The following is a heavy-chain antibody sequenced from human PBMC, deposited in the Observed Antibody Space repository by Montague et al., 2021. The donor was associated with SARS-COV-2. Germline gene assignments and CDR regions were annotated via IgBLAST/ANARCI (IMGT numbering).Heavy chain of an antibody. D-gene: IGHD3-3*01. Sequence: SETLSLTCTVSGGSISSYYWSWIRQPPGKGLEWIGYIYYSGSTNXNPSLKSRVTISVDTSKNQFSLKLSSVTAADTAVYYCARDRRFLGWPGLYYYYGMDVWGQGTTVTVSS. V-gene: IGHV4-59*01. J-gene: IGHJ6*02. CDR1: GGSISSYY. CDR3: ARDRRFLGWPGLYYYYGMDV. CDR2: IYYSGST.